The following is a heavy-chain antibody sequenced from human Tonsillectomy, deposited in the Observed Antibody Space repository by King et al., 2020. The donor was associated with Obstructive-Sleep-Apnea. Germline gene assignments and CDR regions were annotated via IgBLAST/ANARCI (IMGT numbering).Heavy chain of an antibody. CDR2: IWYDGSNK. D-gene: IGHD2-8*02. J-gene: IGHJ4*02. V-gene: IGHV3-33*01. CDR1: GFTFSSYG. Sequence: VQLVESGGGVVQPGRSLRLSCAASGFTFSSYGMHWVRQAPGKGLEGVAVIWYDGSNKYYADSVKGRLTISRDNSKNKLFLQMNSLRAEDTAVYYCARDPLVLVGLDYWGQGTLVTVSS. CDR3: ARDPLVLVGLDY.